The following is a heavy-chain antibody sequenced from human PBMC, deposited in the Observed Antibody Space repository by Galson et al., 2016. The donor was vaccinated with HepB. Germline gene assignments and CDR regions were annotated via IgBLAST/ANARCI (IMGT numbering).Heavy chain of an antibody. D-gene: IGHD3-9*01. Sequence: SLRLSCAASGFTLSDYGMHWVRQAPGKGLEWVAVISYDGGAKYYADSVKGRFTISRDNSKNTLYLQMNSLRAEDTAVYYCAKQGEVYDISTGYFDYWGQGTLVSVSS. CDR2: ISYDGGAK. J-gene: IGHJ4*02. CDR1: GFTLSDYG. V-gene: IGHV3-30*18. CDR3: AKQGEVYDISTGYFDY.